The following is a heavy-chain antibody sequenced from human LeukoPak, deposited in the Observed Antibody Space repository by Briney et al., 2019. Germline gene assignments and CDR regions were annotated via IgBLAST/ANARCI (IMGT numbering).Heavy chain of an antibody. CDR3: ASPRRYYGDYYSY. CDR2: IYYSGSS. V-gene: IGHV4-39*01. J-gene: IGHJ4*02. CDR1: GGSISSSSYY. D-gene: IGHD4-17*01. Sequence: SGTLSLTCTVSGGSISSSSYYWGWIRQPPGKGLEWIGSIYYSGSSYYNPSLKSRVTISVDTSKNQFSLKLSSVTAADTAVYYCASPRRYYGDYYSYWGQGTLVTVYS.